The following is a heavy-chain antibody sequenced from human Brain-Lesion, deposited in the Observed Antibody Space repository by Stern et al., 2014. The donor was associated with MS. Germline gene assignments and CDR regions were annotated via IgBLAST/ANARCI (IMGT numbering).Heavy chain of an antibody. CDR1: GYIFTGYY. J-gene: IGHJ6*02. Sequence: VQLVQSGAEVKKPGASVKVSCKTSGYIFTGYYINWVRQAPGQGLEWMAWINPNTGGTKYAQKFQGTATMSRDTSVRTAYVELSSLTSDDTAVYYCARDQRGITIFGVVTDYYYLGMDVWGQGTTVTVSS. CDR3: ARDQRGITIFGVVTDYYYLGMDV. CDR2: INPNTGGT. V-gene: IGHV1-2*02. D-gene: IGHD3-3*01.